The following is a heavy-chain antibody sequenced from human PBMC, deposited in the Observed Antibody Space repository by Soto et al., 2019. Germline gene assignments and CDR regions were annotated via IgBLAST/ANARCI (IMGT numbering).Heavy chain of an antibody. V-gene: IGHV3-33*01. CDR1: GFTLSSYG. Sequence: QVQLVESGGGVVQPGRSLRLSCAASGFTLSSYGMHWVRQAPGKGLEWVAVIWYDGSNKYYADSVKGRFTISRDNSKNTLYLQMNSLRAEDTAVYYCARGVNCGGDCYAFDIWGQGTMVTVSS. CDR3: ARGVNCGGDCYAFDI. D-gene: IGHD2-21*02. J-gene: IGHJ3*02. CDR2: IWYDGSNK.